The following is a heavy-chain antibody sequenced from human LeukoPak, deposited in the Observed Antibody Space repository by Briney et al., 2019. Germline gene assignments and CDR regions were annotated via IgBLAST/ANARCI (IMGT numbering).Heavy chain of an antibody. CDR3: ARHFFSSRRGVWFDP. V-gene: IGHV4-39*01. Sequence: PSETLSLTCTVSGGSISSSSYYWGWIRQPPGKGLEWIGSIYYSGSTYYNPSLKSRVTISVDTSKNQFSLKLSSVTAADTAVYYCARHFFSSRRGVWFDPWGQGTLSPSPQ. CDR2: IYYSGST. J-gene: IGHJ5*02. D-gene: IGHD2-8*01. CDR1: GGSISSSSYY.